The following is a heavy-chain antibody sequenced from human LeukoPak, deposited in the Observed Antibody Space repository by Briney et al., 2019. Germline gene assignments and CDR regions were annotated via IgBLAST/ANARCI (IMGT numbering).Heavy chain of an antibody. D-gene: IGHD2-2*01. V-gene: IGHV3-43*02. J-gene: IGHJ3*02. CDR1: GFTFDDYA. Sequence: GGSLRLSCAASGFTFDDYAMHWVRQAPGKGLEWVSLISGDGGSTYYADSVKGRFTISRDNSKNSLYLQMNSLRAEDTALYYCAKTVVPAATRDAFDIWGQGTMVTVSS. CDR3: AKTVVPAATRDAFDI. CDR2: ISGDGGST.